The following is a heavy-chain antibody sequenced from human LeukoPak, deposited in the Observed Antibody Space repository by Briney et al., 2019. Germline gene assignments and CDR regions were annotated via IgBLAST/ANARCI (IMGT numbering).Heavy chain of an antibody. CDR1: GYTFTRYY. CDR3: ARDHEYYYGSGSYYPGGCDY. CDR2: INTSGGST. V-gene: IGHV1-46*01. D-gene: IGHD3-10*01. Sequence: ASVRVSCKASGYTFTRYYMRWVRQAPGKGLEWMGVINTSGGSTSYAQKFQGRVTMTSDTSTLTVYMELSSLRSEDTAVYYCARDHEYYYGSGSYYPGGCDYWGQGTLVTVSS. J-gene: IGHJ4*02.